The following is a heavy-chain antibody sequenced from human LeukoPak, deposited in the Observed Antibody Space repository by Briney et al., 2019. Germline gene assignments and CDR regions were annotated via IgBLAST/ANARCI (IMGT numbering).Heavy chain of an antibody. J-gene: IGHJ1*01. Sequence: GGSLRLSCAASGFTFSSYSMNWVRQAPGKGQEWVSVISDNGVTIGYADSVKGRFTISRDNAKNSLYLQMDSLRVEDTALYYCGKDHCSGRACYPGNHWGQGTLVTVSS. CDR2: ISDNGVTI. CDR3: GKDHCSGRACYPGNH. CDR1: GFTFSSYS. V-gene: IGHV3-9*01. D-gene: IGHD2-15*01.